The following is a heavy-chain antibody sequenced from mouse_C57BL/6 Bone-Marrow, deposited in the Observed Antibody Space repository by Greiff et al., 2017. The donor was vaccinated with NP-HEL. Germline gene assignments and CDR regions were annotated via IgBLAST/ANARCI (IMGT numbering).Heavy chain of an antibody. CDR2: IYPRDGST. V-gene: IGHV1-78*01. CDR1: GYTFTDHT. CDR3: ASYPRSSHWYFDV. D-gene: IGHD1-1*01. J-gene: IGHJ1*03. Sequence: VKLMESDAELVKPGASVKISCKVSGYTFTDHTIHWMKQRPEQGLEWIGYIYPRDGSTKYNEKFKGKATLTADKSSSTAYMQLNSLTSEDSAVYFCASYPRSSHWYFDVWGTGTTVTVSS.